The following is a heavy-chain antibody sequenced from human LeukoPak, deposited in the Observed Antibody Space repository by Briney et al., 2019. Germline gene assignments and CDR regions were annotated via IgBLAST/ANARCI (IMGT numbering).Heavy chain of an antibody. D-gene: IGHD6-19*01. Sequence: GSLRLSCAASGFTLSAFSMNWVRQAPGKGLEWVSAISSSSSDIYYTDSVKGRFTISRDNANNFLYLQVSSLRAEDTAVYYCATGYTSGIRIDYWGQGTLVTVSS. J-gene: IGHJ4*02. CDR2: ISSSSSDI. CDR1: GFTLSAFS. CDR3: ATGYTSGIRIDY. V-gene: IGHV3-21*01.